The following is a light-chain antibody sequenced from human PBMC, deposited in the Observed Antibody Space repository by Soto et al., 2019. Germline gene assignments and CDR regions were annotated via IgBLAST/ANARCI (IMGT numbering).Light chain of an antibody. V-gene: IGKV1-5*02. J-gene: IGKJ1*01. CDR3: QQYKSFST. CDR2: DAS. CDR1: QSISTW. Sequence: DLQMTQSPSTLSASVGDRVTIICRASQSISTWLAWYQQKPGKAPYLLIFDASTLESGVPSRFSGSGSETEFTLTISSLQPDDFATYYCQQYKSFSTFGQGTKVELK.